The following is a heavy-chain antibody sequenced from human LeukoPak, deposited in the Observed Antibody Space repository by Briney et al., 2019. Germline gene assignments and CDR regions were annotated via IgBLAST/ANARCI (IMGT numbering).Heavy chain of an antibody. CDR1: GFTFSSYA. D-gene: IGHD1-26*01. V-gene: IGHV3-53*04. J-gene: IGHJ4*02. CDR3: ARYGSYYPYYFDY. CDR2: IYSGGST. Sequence: GGSLRLSCAASGFTFSSYAMSWVRQAPGKGLEWVSVIYSGGSTYYADSVKGRFTISRHNSKNTLYLQMNSLRAEDTAVYYCARYGSYYPYYFDYWGQGTLVTVSS.